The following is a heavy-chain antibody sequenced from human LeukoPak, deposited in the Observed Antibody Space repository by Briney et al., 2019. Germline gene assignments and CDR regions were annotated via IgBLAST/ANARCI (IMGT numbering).Heavy chain of an antibody. CDR3: AKAIVVVTAPGY. D-gene: IGHD2-21*02. CDR1: GFTFSSYG. V-gene: IGHV3-30*02. Sequence: PGGSLRLSCAASGFTFSSYGMHWVRQAPGKGLEWVAFIRYDGSNKYYADSVKGRFTISRDNSKNTLYLRMNSLRAEDTAVYYCAKAIVVVTAPGYWGQGTLVTVSS. CDR2: IRYDGSNK. J-gene: IGHJ4*02.